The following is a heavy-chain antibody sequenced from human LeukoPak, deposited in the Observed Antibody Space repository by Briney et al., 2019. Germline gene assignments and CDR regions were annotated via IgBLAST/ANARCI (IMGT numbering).Heavy chain of an antibody. J-gene: IGHJ4*02. Sequence: SVKVSCKASGGTFSSYAISWVRQAPGQGLEWMGGIIPIFGTAIYAQKFQGRVTMTEDTSTDTAYMELSSLRSEDTAVYYCATDPGGAAADHWGQGTLVTVSS. V-gene: IGHV1-69*06. CDR3: ATDPGGAAADH. CDR1: GGTFSSYA. D-gene: IGHD6-13*01. CDR2: IIPIFGTA.